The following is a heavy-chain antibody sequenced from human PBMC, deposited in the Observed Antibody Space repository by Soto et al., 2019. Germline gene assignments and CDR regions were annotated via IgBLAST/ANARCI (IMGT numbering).Heavy chain of an antibody. D-gene: IGHD5-12*01. CDR3: AKDTDGYNNAFDI. Sequence: GGSLRLSCAASGFTFDDYAMHWVRQAPGKGLEWVSGISWNSGSIGYADSVKGRFTISRDNAKNSLYLQMNSLRAEDTALYYCAKDTDGYNNAFDIWGQGTMVTVSS. V-gene: IGHV3-9*01. CDR2: ISWNSGSI. J-gene: IGHJ3*02. CDR1: GFTFDDYA.